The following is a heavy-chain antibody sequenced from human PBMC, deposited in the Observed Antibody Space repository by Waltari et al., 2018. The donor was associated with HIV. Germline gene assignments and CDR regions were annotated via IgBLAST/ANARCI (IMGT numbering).Heavy chain of an antibody. Sequence: QVQLQESGPGLVKPSETLSLTCTVSGGSISSYYWSWIRQSPGKGLEWIGYIYYSGSTNYNPSLKSRVTISVDTSKNQFSLKLSSVTAADTAVYYCARDRYDSSGYNLRGYYYGMDVWGQGTTVTVSS. D-gene: IGHD3-22*01. CDR3: ARDRYDSSGYNLRGYYYGMDV. CDR1: GGSISSYY. V-gene: IGHV4-59*01. CDR2: IYYSGST. J-gene: IGHJ6*02.